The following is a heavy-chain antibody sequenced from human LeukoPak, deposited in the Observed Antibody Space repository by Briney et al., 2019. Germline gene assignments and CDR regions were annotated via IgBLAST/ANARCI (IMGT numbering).Heavy chain of an antibody. J-gene: IGHJ4*02. CDR3: ARDSTADLDY. CDR1: GFTFSSYS. CDR2: ISSSTTYT. V-gene: IGHV3-21*01. D-gene: IGHD6-19*01. Sequence: GGSLRLSCVASGFTFSSYSMNWVRQAPGKGLEWVSSISSSTTYTYYADSVKGRFTIPRDNARQSLYLQMNSLRADDTALYYCARDSTADLDYWGQGTLVTVSS.